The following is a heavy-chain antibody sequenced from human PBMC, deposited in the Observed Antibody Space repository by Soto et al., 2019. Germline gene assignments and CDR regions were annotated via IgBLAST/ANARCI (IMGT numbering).Heavy chain of an antibody. D-gene: IGHD6-6*01. CDR1: GVTFSKYA. CDR2: ILPFVDAA. V-gene: IGHV1-69*01. CDR3: ARDDETVPFVLGF. Sequence: QVQLVQSGAEVKKPGSSVKVSCKASGVTFSKYAVTWVRRAPGQGLEWMGGILPFVDAANYAQKFQDRLTISVDDDARTAYMELTNLRSEDTALYFCARDDETVPFVLGFWGQGTLVTVSS. J-gene: IGHJ4*02.